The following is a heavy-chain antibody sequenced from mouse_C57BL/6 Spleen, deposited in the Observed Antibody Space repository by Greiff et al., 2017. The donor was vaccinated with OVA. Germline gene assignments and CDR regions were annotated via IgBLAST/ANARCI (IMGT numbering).Heavy chain of an antibody. CDR2: IRLKSDNYAT. CDR3: TSQLGRDYYAMDY. V-gene: IGHV6-3*01. Sequence: EVKVEESGGGLVQPGGSMKLSCVASGFTFSNYWMNWVRQSPEKGLEWVAQIRLKSDNYATHYAESVKGRFTISRDDSKSSVYLQMNNLRAEDTGIYYCTSQLGRDYYAMDYWGQGTSVTVSS. CDR1: GFTFSNYW. J-gene: IGHJ4*01. D-gene: IGHD4-1*02.